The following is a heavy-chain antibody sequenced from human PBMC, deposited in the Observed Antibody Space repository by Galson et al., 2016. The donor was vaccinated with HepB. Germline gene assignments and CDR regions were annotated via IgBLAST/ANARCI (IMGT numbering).Heavy chain of an antibody. CDR1: GFTFSNYA. Sequence: SLRLSCAASGFTFSNYAMHWVRQAPGKGLEWVTVISYDGRNKYYADSVKGRFTISRDNSKNTLFLQMNSLRAEGTALYYCARDRVFRYYYGMDVWAKGPRSPSP. J-gene: IGHJ6*02. CDR3: ARDRVFRYYYGMDV. V-gene: IGHV3-30*04. CDR2: ISYDGRNK. D-gene: IGHD3-10*01.